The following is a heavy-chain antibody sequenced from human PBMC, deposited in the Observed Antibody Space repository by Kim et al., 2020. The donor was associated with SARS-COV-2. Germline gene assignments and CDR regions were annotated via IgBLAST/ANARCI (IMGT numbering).Heavy chain of an antibody. CDR3: ARPRGEKFWSGYPPFDY. D-gene: IGHD3-3*01. CDR2: ISSSSSTI. J-gene: IGHJ4*02. CDR1: GFTFSSYS. Sequence: GGSLRLSCAASGFTFSSYSMNWVRQAPGKGLEWVSYISSSSSTIYYADSVKGRFTISRDNAKNSLYLQMNSLRDEDTAVYYCARPRGEKFWSGYPPFDYWGQGTLVTVSS. V-gene: IGHV3-48*02.